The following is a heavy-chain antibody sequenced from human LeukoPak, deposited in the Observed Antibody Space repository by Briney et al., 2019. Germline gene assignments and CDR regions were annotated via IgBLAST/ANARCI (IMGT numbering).Heavy chain of an antibody. Sequence: HPGGSLRLSCAVSGFTARRYFMSWVRQAPGKGLEWVANIKEDGSEKYYVDSVKGRFTISRDNAKNSLYLQMNSLRAEDTAVYYCATYSSLNRREFQFWGQGTLLTVSS. J-gene: IGHJ1*01. V-gene: IGHV3-7*01. CDR2: IKEDGSEK. CDR1: GFTARRYF. CDR3: ATYSSLNRREFQF. D-gene: IGHD3-22*01.